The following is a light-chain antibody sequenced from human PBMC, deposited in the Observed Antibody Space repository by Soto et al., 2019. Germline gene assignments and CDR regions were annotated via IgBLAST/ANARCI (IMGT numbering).Light chain of an antibody. CDR1: QSISYW. CDR2: KAS. CDR3: QQYNNYWT. J-gene: IGKJ1*01. Sequence: DIQMTQSPSTLSASVEDRVTITCRASQSISYWLAWYQQKPGKAPNLLIYKASSLESGVPSRFSGSASGTEFALSISSLQPDDFATYYCQQYNNYWTFGQGTKVEIK. V-gene: IGKV1-5*03.